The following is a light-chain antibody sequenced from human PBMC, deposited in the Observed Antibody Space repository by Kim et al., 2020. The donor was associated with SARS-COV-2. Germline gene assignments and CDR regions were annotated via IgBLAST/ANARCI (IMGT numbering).Light chain of an antibody. CDR1: QSVSSSY. J-gene: IGKJ1*01. V-gene: IGKV3-20*01. Sequence: SPGERATLSCRASQSVSSSYLAWYQQKPGQAPRLLIYGASSRATDIPARFSGSGSGTDFTLTISRLEPEDFAVYYCQQYGSSTWTFGQGTKVDIK. CDR2: GAS. CDR3: QQYGSSTWT.